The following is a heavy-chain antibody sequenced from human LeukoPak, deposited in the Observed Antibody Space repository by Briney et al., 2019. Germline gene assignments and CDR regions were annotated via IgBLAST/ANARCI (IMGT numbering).Heavy chain of an antibody. D-gene: IGHD3-16*01. Sequence: SETLSLTCTVSGDSINSSNYFWGWIRQPPGKGLEWIGSMFYYGSTYYNASLKSRVTISLDTSKKQFSLKLRSVTAADTAVYYCARGGITSLLNWFDPWGQGILVTVSS. CDR3: ARGGITSLLNWFDP. J-gene: IGHJ5*02. CDR2: MFYYGST. CDR1: GDSINSSNYF. V-gene: IGHV4-39*07.